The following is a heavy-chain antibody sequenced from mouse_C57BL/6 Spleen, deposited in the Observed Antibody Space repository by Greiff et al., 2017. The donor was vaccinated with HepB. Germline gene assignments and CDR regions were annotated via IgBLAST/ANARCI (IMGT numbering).Heavy chain of an antibody. CDR2: IHPSDSDT. Sequence: QVHVKQPGAELVKPGASVKVSCKASGYTFTSYWMHWVKQRPGQGLEWIGRIHPSDSDTNYNQKFKGKATLTVDKSSSTAYMQLSSLTSEDSAVYYCARTYYSNYGGFYYAMDYWGQGTSVTVSS. CDR3: ARTYYSNYGGFYYAMDY. CDR1: GYTFTSYW. D-gene: IGHD2-5*01. V-gene: IGHV1-74*01. J-gene: IGHJ4*01.